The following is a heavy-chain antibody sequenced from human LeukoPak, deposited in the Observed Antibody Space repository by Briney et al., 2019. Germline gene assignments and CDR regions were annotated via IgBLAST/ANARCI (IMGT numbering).Heavy chain of an antibody. V-gene: IGHV3-53*05. CDR3: AKSPIAAPRYNFMDV. D-gene: IGHD6-13*01. CDR2: IAGGDDR. Sequence: GGSLRLSCAASGFTVSSNYMSWVRQAPGKGLEWVAGIAGGDDRFYADSVKGRFSISRDNSKNTVDLQMNSLRAEDTAVYFCAKSPIAAPRYNFMDVWGKGTMVIVSS. CDR1: GFTVSSNY. J-gene: IGHJ6*03.